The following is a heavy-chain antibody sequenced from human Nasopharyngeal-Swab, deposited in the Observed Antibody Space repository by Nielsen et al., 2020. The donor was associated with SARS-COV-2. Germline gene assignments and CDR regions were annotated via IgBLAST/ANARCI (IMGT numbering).Heavy chain of an antibody. Sequence: GGSLRLSCVASGFTFSSYPMHWIRQAPGKGLEWVAVISYDGSNEHYVDSVKGRFTISRDNSKNTLSLRMNSLRVEDTAVYYCASAVTGPLYWGQGTLVTVSS. J-gene: IGHJ1*01. D-gene: IGHD4-11*01. CDR2: ISYDGSNE. CDR1: GFTFSSYP. CDR3: ASAVTGPLY. V-gene: IGHV3-30*14.